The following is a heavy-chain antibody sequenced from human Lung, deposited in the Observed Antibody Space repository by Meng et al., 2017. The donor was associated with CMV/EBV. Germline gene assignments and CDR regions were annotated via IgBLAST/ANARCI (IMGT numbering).Heavy chain of an antibody. CDR3: ARGSWVYVENDETTGLDY. D-gene: IGHD6-13*01. V-gene: IGHV4-34*01. J-gene: IGHJ4*02. CDR2: INPSGST. Sequence: SXTLSLXCAPYGGPFSGHYWSWIRQPPGKGLEWIGEINPSGSTNYNPSIKSRVTISVDVSKNQFSLKVTSVTAAETAVYYCARGSWVYVENDETTGLDYWSPGXLVTVSS. CDR1: GGPFSGHY.